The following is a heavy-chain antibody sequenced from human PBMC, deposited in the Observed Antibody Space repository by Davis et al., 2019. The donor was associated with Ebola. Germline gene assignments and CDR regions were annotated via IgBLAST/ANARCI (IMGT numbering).Heavy chain of an antibody. V-gene: IGHV3-48*04. D-gene: IGHD6-13*01. CDR2: ISSSGSTI. CDR1: GFTFSSYS. CDR3: ARDLRTGQLVFYYYGMDV. J-gene: IGHJ6*02. Sequence: GESLKISCAASGFTFSSYSMNWVRQAPGKGLEWVSYISSSGSTIYYADSVKGRFTISRDNAKNSLYLQMNSLRAEDTAVYYCARDLRTGQLVFYYYGMDVWGQGTTVTVSS.